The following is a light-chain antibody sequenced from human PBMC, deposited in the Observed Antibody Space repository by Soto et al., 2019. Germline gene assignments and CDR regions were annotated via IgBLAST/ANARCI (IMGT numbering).Light chain of an antibody. V-gene: IGKV3-15*01. J-gene: IGKJ1*01. CDR3: QQATNWPSWT. CDR1: QSVNSY. CDR2: GAS. Sequence: KVMTQSPATLSMSPGERATRACRASQSVNSYLAWYQQKPGQAPRLLIYGASTRSTGLPARFRGGGPGIEGAHTISSVQAENFAVYDGQQATNWPSWTFGQGTKVDIK.